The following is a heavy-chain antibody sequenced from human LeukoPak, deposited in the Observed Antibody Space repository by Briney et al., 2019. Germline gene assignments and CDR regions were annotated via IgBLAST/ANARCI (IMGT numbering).Heavy chain of an antibody. D-gene: IGHD4-11*01. CDR2: INPNSGGT. J-gene: IGHJ6*02. CDR1: GYTFTGYY. CDR3: ARDVRSNYGSHTIDV. V-gene: IGHV1-2*02. Sequence: GASAKVSCKASGYTFTGYYMHWVRQAPGQGLEWMGWINPNSGGTNYAQHFQGRVTMTRDTSISTAYLELSRLTSDDTAVYYCARDVRSNYGSHTIDVWGQGTKVTVSS.